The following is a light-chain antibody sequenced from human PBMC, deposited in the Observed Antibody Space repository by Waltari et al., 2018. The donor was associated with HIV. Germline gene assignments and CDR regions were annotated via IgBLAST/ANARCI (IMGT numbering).Light chain of an antibody. J-gene: IGKJ2*01. CDR2: WAS. Sequence: DIVMTQSPDSLAVSLGERVTINCKSRQSVLYSPNNKNYLAWYQRKPGQPPKLLIYWASTRESGVPERFSGSGSQTDFTLSISSLQAEDVAVYYCQQYHSVPHTFGQGTKLEIK. CDR1: QSVLYSPNNKNY. V-gene: IGKV4-1*01. CDR3: QQYHSVPHT.